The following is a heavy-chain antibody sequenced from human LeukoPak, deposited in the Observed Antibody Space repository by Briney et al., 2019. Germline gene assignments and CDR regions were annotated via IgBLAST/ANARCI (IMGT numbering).Heavy chain of an antibody. CDR3: GRNRLGKAFDI. CDR2: INPNSGGT. J-gene: IGHJ3*02. D-gene: IGHD7-27*01. Sequence: ASVKVSCKASGYTFTDYYLHWVRQAPGQGLEWMGWINPNSGGTNYAQKFQGWVTMTRDTSISTAYMELNRLTFDDTAMYYCGRNRLGKAFDIWGQGTMVTISS. CDR1: GYTFTDYY. V-gene: IGHV1-2*04.